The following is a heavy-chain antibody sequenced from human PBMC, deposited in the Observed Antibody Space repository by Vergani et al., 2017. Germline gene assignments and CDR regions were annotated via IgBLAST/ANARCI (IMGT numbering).Heavy chain of an antibody. CDR2: IYPGDSDT. CDR1: GYSFTSYW. Sequence: EVQLVQSGAEVKKPGESLKISCKGSGYSFTSYWIGWVRQLPGKGLEWMGIIYPGDSDTRYSPSFQGQVTISADKSISTAYLHWSSLKASDTAMYYCARRAFFPTGSTVNDAFDIWGQGTMVTVSS. D-gene: IGHD4-17*01. J-gene: IGHJ3*02. V-gene: IGHV5-51*01. CDR3: ARRAFFPTGSTVNDAFDI.